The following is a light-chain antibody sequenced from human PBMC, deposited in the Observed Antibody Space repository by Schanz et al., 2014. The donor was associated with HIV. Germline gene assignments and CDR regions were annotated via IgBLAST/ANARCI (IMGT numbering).Light chain of an antibody. CDR3: QQRSNWPLT. V-gene: IGKV3-11*01. CDR1: EFVSTY. J-gene: IGKJ4*01. CDR2: DAD. Sequence: EIVLTQSPATLSLSPGERASLSCRASEFVSTYLAWYQQKPGQPPRLLIYDADRRATGIPARFSGSGSGTDFTLTINSLEPEDFAVYYCQQRSNWPLTFGGGTKVEIK.